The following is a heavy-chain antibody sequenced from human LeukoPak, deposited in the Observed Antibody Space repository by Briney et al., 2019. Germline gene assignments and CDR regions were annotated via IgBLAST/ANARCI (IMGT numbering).Heavy chain of an antibody. CDR2: IIPILGIA. V-gene: IGHV1-69*04. CDR1: GGTFSSYA. Sequence: GASEKVSCKASGGTFSSYAISWVRQAPGQGLEWMGRIIPILGIANYAQKFQGRVTITADKSTSTAYMELSSLRSEDTAVYYCARVGDYGGIHYWGQGTLVTVSS. J-gene: IGHJ4*02. D-gene: IGHD4-17*01. CDR3: ARVGDYGGIHY.